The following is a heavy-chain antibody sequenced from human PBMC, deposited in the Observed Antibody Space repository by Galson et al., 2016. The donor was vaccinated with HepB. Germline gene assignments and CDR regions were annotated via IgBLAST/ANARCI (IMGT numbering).Heavy chain of an antibody. CDR2: IYSLGNA. J-gene: IGHJ5*02. V-gene: IGHV4-61*01. CDR3: ARGTTSWLLWFDP. CDR1: GDSVTNGYYY. D-gene: IGHD2-2*01. Sequence: SETLSLTCTVSGDSVTNGYYYWSWIRQSPGKGLEWIGYIYSLGNANYNPSLKSRVTISLDTSRSQFSLKLNSVTAADTAVYYCARGTTSWLLWFDPWGQGTLVTVSS.